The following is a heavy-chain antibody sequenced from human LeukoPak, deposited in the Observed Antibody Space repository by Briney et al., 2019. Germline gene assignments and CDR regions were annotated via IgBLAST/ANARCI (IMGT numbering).Heavy chain of an antibody. V-gene: IGHV4-59*08. Sequence: SETLSLTCVVSGGSISGYHWSWIRQPPGKGLEWIGYIYYKGITNYNPSLKSRVTISLDTSKSQFSLKLSSVTAADTAVYYCAKGSGRSAYTYQCYFDLWGLGTLVTVSS. J-gene: IGHJ4*02. CDR1: GGSISGYH. CDR3: AKGSGRSAYTYQCYFDL. CDR2: IYYKGIT. D-gene: IGHD3-16*01.